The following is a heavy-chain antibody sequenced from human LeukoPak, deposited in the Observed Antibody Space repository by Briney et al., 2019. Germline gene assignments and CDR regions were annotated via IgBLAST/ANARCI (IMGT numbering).Heavy chain of an antibody. J-gene: IGHJ4*02. CDR1: GGSISSYY. Sequence: SETLSLTCTVSGGSISSYYWSWIRQPAGKGLEWIGRIYSSGSTYYNPSLKSRVTISVDTSKNQFSLKLSSVTAADTAVYYCARDATMMGNYFNYWGQGTLVTVSS. D-gene: IGHD5-12*01. CDR3: ARDATMMGNYFNY. V-gene: IGHV4-4*07. CDR2: IYSSGST.